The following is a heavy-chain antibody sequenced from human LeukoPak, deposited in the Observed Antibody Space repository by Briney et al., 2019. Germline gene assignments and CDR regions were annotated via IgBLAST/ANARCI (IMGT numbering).Heavy chain of an antibody. CDR2: IYSGGRT. CDR3: ARDQNTYSSSWYVDY. J-gene: IGHJ4*02. CDR1: GFTVSRNY. V-gene: IGHV3-66*02. Sequence: GGSLRLSCAASGFTVSRNYMSWVRQAPGKGLEWVSVIYSGGRTYYADSVKGRFTISRDNSKNTLYLQMNSLRAEDTAVYYCARDQNTYSSSWYVDYWGQGTLVTVSS. D-gene: IGHD6-13*01.